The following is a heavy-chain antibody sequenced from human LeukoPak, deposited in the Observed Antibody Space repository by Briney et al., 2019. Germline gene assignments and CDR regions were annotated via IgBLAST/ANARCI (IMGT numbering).Heavy chain of an antibody. V-gene: IGHV4-34*01. CDR1: GGSFSGYY. CDR2: INHSGST. D-gene: IGHD3-10*01. J-gene: IGHJ6*03. Sequence: SETLSLTCAVYGGSFSGYYWSWIRQPPGKGLEWIGEINHSGSTNYNPSLKSRVTISVDTSKNQFSLKLSSVTAADTAVYYCARLSWYGSGRSYYYYYYMDVWGKGTTVTISS. CDR3: ARLSWYGSGRSYYYYYYMDV.